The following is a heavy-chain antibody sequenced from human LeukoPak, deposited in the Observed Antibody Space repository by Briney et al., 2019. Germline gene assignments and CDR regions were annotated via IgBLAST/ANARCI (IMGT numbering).Heavy chain of an antibody. CDR3: AREGSGPPNYGDPLDY. D-gene: IGHD4-17*01. V-gene: IGHV1-2*02. J-gene: IGHJ4*02. Sequence: ASVKVSYKASGCTLTGYYIYRLRQAPGQGFEWMGWINPNSGGTNYAQKFQGRVTMTRDTSISTAYMELSRLRSDNTAVYYCAREGSGPPNYGDPLDYWGQGTLVTVSS. CDR2: INPNSGGT. CDR1: GCTLTGYY.